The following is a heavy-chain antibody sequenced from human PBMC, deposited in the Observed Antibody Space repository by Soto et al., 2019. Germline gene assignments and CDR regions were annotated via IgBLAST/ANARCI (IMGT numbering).Heavy chain of an antibody. CDR2: IIPILGIA. V-gene: IGHV1-69*02. J-gene: IGHJ1*01. CDR1: GGTFSSYT. Sequence: ASVKVSCKASGGTFSSYTISWVRQAPGQGLEWMGRIIPILGIANYAQKFQGRVTITADKSTSTAYMELSSLRSEDTAVYYCARVSCSSTSCGSVQHWGQGTLVTVSS. CDR3: ARVSCSSTSCGSVQH. D-gene: IGHD2-2*01.